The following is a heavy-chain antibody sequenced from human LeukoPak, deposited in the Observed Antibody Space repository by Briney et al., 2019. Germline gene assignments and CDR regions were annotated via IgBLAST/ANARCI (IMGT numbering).Heavy chain of an antibody. CDR3: GVRYYDSSGYYSTP. J-gene: IGHJ5*02. CDR2: ISNNGGYT. V-gene: IGHV3-23*01. D-gene: IGHD3-22*01. CDR1: GFTFSSSA. Sequence: GGSLRLSCAASGFTFSSSAMSWVRQAPGKGLEWVSAISNNGGYTYYADSVQGRFTISRDNSKNTLYLQMNSLRAEDTAVYYCGVRYYDSSGYYSTPWGQGTLVTVSS.